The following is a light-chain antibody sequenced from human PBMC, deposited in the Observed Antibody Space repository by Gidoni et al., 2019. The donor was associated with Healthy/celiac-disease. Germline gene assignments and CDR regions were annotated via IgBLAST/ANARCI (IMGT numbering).Light chain of an antibody. CDR3: QQSYSTPPT. Sequence: DIQMTQSPSSLSASVGDRVTITCRARQSISSYLNWYQQKPGQAPKLLIYAASSLQSGVPSRFSCSGSGTDFTFTISSLQPEDFATYYCQQSYSTPPTFGQGTKVEIK. CDR1: QSISSY. CDR2: AAS. J-gene: IGKJ1*01. V-gene: IGKV1-39*01.